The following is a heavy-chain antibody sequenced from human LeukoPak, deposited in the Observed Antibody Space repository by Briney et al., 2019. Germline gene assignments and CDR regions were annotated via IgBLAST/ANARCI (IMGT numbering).Heavy chain of an antibody. V-gene: IGHV4-61*02. CDR1: GGSISSGSYY. CDR3: AREGLNMVRGVIPKEAWGWFDP. Sequence: PSETLSLTCTVSGGSISSGSYYWNWIRQPAGKGLEWIGRIYTSGSTNYNPSLKSRVTISVDTSKNQFSLKLSSVTAADTAVYYCAREGLNMVRGVIPKEAWGWFDPWGQGTLVTVSS. J-gene: IGHJ5*02. D-gene: IGHD3-10*01. CDR2: IYTSGST.